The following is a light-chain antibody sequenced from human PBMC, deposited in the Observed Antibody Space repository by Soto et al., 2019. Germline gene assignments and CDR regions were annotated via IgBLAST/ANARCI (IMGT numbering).Light chain of an antibody. CDR3: CSYAGSYTWG. Sequence: QSALTQPRSVSGSPGQSVTISCTGTSSDVGGYNYVSWYQQHPGKAPKLMIYDVSKRPSGVPDRFSGSKSGNTASLTISGLQAEDEADDYCCSYAGSYTWGFGGGTKLTVL. CDR2: DVS. J-gene: IGLJ3*02. CDR1: SSDVGGYNY. V-gene: IGLV2-11*01.